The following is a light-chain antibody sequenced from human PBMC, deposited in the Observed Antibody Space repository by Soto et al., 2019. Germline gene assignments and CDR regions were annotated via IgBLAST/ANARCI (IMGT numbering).Light chain of an antibody. V-gene: IGKV3-15*01. CDR3: QHYNSLPLT. CDR1: QSVSNN. J-gene: IGKJ4*01. CDR2: GAS. Sequence: EIVMTQSPATLSVSPGERATLSCRASQSVSNNLAWYQHKPGQAPRLLIFGASTRATGIPVRFSGSGSGTEFTITIISLQSEDSAVYYCQHYNSLPLTFGEGTKVEIK.